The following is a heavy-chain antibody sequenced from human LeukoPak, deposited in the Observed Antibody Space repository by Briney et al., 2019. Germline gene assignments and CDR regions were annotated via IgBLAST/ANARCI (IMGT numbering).Heavy chain of an antibody. CDR3: ARGVEPLAANTLAY. V-gene: IGHV3-53*01. CDR1: GFTVITND. CDR2: LYSDGNT. Sequence: GGSLRLSCPASGFTVITNDMTWARQPPGKGLEWVSVLYSDGNTKYADSVQGRFTISRDNSKNTLYLEMNSLSPDDTAVYYCARGVEPLAANTLAYWGQGTLVTVSS. D-gene: IGHD1-14*01. J-gene: IGHJ4*02.